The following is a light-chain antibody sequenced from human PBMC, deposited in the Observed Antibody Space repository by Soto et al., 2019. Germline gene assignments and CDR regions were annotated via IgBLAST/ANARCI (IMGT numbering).Light chain of an antibody. J-gene: IGKJ5*01. CDR3: QQYGGSPRIT. V-gene: IGKV3-20*01. CDR1: QSVSSSY. Sequence: ELVLTQSPGTLSLSPGERAKLSCRASQSVSSSYLAWYQQKPGQAPRLLIYGASSRATGIPDRFSGSGSGTDFTLIINRLEPEDVAIYYCQQYGGSPRITFGQGTRLEIK. CDR2: GAS.